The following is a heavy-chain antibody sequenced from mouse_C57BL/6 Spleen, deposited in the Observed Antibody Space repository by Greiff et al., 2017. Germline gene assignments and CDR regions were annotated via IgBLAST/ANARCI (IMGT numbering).Heavy chain of an antibody. CDR3: ARAPYYYGSSSYYAMDY. D-gene: IGHD1-1*01. V-gene: IGHV1-80*01. CDR1: GYAFSSYW. J-gene: IGHJ4*01. CDR2: IYPGDGDT. Sequence: VQLQQSGASVKISCKASGYAFSSYWMNWVKQRPGKGLEWIGQIYPGDGDTNYNGKFKGKATLTADKSSSTAYMQLSSLTSEDSAVYFCARAPYYYGSSSYYAMDYWGQGTSVTVSS.